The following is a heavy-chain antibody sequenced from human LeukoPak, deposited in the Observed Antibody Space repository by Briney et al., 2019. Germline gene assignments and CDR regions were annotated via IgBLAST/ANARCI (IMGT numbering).Heavy chain of an antibody. CDR3: AKDGCSGGSCYGGSALDI. D-gene: IGHD2-15*01. Sequence: PGGSLRLSCAVSGFTLNDYAMHWVRQAPGKGLEWVSGISYNGGTIGFADSVKGRFTISRDNAKNSLYLQMNSLRAEDMALYYCAKDGCSGGSCYGGSALDIWGQGTMVTVSS. CDR1: GFTLNDYA. CDR2: ISYNGGTI. V-gene: IGHV3-9*03. J-gene: IGHJ3*02.